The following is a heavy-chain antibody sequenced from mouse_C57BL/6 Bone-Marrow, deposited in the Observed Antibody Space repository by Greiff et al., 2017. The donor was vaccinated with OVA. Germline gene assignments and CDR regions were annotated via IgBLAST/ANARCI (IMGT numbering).Heavy chain of an antibody. V-gene: IGHV3-1*01. D-gene: IGHD4-1*01. CDR2: ISYSGST. CDR3: ASSQLTGDAMDY. CDR1: GYSITSGYD. Sequence: EVKLVESGPGMVKPSQSLSLTCTVTGYSITSGYDWHWIRHFPGNKLEWMGYISYSGSTNYNPSLKSRISITHDTSKNHFFLKLNSVTTEDTATYYCASSQLTGDAMDYWGQGTSVTVSS. J-gene: IGHJ4*01.